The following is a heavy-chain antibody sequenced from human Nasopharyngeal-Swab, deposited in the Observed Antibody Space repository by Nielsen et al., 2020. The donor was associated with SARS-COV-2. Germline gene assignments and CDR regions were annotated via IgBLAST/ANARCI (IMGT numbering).Heavy chain of an antibody. CDR3: ARVPPIAVAGKGVDV. CDR1: GWSFGGFS. Sequence: SKILSPTVEAHGWSFGGFSWSGIAQPQGKGLEWIGQIKHSGGTNYNPSPKSRVTISLDTSKNQFSLKLSSATAPDTAVYYCARVPPIAVAGKGVDVWGQGTTVTVSS. V-gene: IGHV4-34*01. J-gene: IGHJ6*02. D-gene: IGHD6-19*01. CDR2: IKHSGGT.